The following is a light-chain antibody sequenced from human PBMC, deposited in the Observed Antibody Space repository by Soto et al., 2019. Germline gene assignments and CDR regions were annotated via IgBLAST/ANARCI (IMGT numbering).Light chain of an antibody. CDR2: DVS. CDR3: CSYAGSYTYV. V-gene: IGLV2-11*01. CDR1: SSDVGGYNY. J-gene: IGLJ1*01. Sequence: QSVLTQPRSVSGSPGQSVTISCTGTSSDVGGYNYVSWHQQHPGKAPKLMIYDVSKRPSGVPDRVSGSKSGNTASLTISGLQAEDDADYYCCSYAGSYTYVFGTGTKVTVL.